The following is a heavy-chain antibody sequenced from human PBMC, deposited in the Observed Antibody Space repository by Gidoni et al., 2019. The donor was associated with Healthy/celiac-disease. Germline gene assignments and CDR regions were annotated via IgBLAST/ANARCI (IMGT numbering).Heavy chain of an antibody. Sequence: EVQLVESGGGLVKPGGSLRLSGAAHGFTFSSHSMNWVRQAPGKGLEWGSAISSSSSYIYYADSVKGRFTISRDNAKNSLYLQMNSLRAEDTAVYYCARDVYYYYGMDVWGKGTTVTVSS. J-gene: IGHJ6*04. CDR3: ARDVYYYYGMDV. CDR1: GFTFSSHS. V-gene: IGHV3-21*01. CDR2: ISSSSSYI.